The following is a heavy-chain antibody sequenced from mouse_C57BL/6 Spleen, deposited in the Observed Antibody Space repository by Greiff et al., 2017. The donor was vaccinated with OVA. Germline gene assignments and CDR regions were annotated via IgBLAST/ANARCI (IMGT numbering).Heavy chain of an antibody. D-gene: IGHD2-4*01. CDR1: GFSLTSYG. V-gene: IGHV2-2*01. J-gene: IGHJ4*01. CDR2: IWSGGST. CDR3: ARYYDYDEGYAMDY. Sequence: QVQLQQSGPGLVQPSQSLSIPCTVSGFSLTSYGVHWVRQSPGKGLEWLGGIWSGGSTDSNAAFISRLSISKDNSNSQVFFKMNSLQADDTAIYYCARYYDYDEGYAMDYWGQGTSVTVSS.